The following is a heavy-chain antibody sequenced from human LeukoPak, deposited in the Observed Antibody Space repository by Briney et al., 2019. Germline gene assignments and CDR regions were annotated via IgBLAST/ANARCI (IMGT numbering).Heavy chain of an antibody. D-gene: IGHD6-13*01. J-gene: IGHJ3*02. CDR1: GFTFSDHY. V-gene: IGHV3-72*01. Sequence: GGSLRLSCAASGFTFSDHYMDWVRQAPGKGLEWVGRTRNKANSYTTEYAASVKGRFTISRDDSKNSLYLQMNSLKTEDTAVYYCASIEISSSWGFDIWGQGTMVTVSS. CDR2: TRNKANSYTT. CDR3: ASIEISSSWGFDI.